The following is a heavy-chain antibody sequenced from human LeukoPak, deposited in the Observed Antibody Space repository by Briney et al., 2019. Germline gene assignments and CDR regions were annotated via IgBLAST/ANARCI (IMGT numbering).Heavy chain of an antibody. V-gene: IGHV4-34*01. Sequence: SETLSLTCAVYGGSFSGYYWSWIRQPPGKGLEWIGEINHSGSTNYNPSLKNRVTISVDTSKNQFSLKLSSVTAADTAVYYCARVWAYDFWSGYYMGGPFDYWGQGTLVTVSS. J-gene: IGHJ4*02. D-gene: IGHD3-3*01. CDR1: GGSFSGYY. CDR3: ARVWAYDFWSGYYMGGPFDY. CDR2: INHSGST.